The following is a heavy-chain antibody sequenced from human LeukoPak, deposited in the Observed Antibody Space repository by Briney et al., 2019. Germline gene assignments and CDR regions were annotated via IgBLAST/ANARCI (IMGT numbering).Heavy chain of an antibody. J-gene: IGHJ4*02. V-gene: IGHV3-23*01. CDR3: AKALIDNYCAGDCHYYFDY. Sequence: GGSLRLSCAASGFSFSSYDMHWVRQAPGKGLEWVSAISGSGGSTYYADSVKGRFTVSRDTSKNTLYLQMNSLRAEDTAVYYCAKALIDNYCAGDCHYYFDYWGQGTLVTVSS. CDR1: GFSFSSYD. CDR2: ISGSGGST. D-gene: IGHD2-21*01.